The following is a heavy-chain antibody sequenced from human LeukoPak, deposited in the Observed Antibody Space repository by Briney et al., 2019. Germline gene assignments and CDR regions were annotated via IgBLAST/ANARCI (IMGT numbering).Heavy chain of an antibody. Sequence: ASVKVSCKASGYTFTSYGISWVRQAPGQGLEWMGWISAYNGNTNYAQKLQGRVTMTTDTSTSTAYMELRSLRSDDTAVYYCARGAEWSSGWYGGYYFDYWGQGTLVTVSS. V-gene: IGHV1-18*01. CDR3: ARGAEWSSGWYGGYYFDY. J-gene: IGHJ4*02. D-gene: IGHD6-19*01. CDR1: GYTFTSYG. CDR2: ISAYNGNT.